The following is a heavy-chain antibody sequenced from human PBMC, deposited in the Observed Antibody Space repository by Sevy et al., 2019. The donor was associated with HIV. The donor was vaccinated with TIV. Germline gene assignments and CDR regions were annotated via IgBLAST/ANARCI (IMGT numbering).Heavy chain of an antibody. V-gene: IGHV3-30-3*01. Sequence: GGSLRLSCAASGFTFSSYARHWVRQAPGKGLEWVAVISYDGSNKYYADSVKGRFTISRDNSKNTLYLQMNSLRAEDTAVYYCARDLTTVTTFSSVLDIWGQGTMVTVSS. J-gene: IGHJ3*02. CDR3: ARDLTTVTTFSSVLDI. CDR1: GFTFSSYA. CDR2: ISYDGSNK. D-gene: IGHD4-17*01.